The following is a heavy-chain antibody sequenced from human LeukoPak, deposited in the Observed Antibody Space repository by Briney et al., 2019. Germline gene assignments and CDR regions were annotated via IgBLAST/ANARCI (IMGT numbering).Heavy chain of an antibody. CDR2: INPNSGGT. D-gene: IGHD6-19*01. J-gene: IGHJ3*02. CDR1: GYTFRDYF. CDR3: ARGFSSGRFGFDI. V-gene: IGHV1-2*06. Sequence: ASVKVSCKASGYTFRDYFMFWVRQAPGQGLEWMGRINPNSGGTKYAQKFQGRVTMTRDTSISTAYMELSGLRCDDAAVFYCARGFSSGRFGFDIWGPGTVVAVSS.